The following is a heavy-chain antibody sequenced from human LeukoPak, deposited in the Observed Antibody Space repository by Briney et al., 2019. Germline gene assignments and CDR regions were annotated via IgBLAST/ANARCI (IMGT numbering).Heavy chain of an antibody. CDR2: IWYDGSNE. D-gene: IGHD1-26*01. J-gene: IGHJ4*02. CDR1: GFTFSRYG. V-gene: IGHV3-33*01. CDR3: ARPLVGDALDY. Sequence: GGSLRLSCAASGFTFSRYGMHWVRQAPGKGLEWVAVIWYDGSNEYYADSVKGRFTIFRDNSKNTLHLQMNSLRAEDTAVYYCARPLVGDALDYRGQGTLVTVSS.